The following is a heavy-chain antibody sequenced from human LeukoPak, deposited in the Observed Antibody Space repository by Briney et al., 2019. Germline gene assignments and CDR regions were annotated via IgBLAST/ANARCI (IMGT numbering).Heavy chain of an antibody. CDR3: AGSACSSTSCYVFFDY. CDR1: GYSFTSYW. CDR2: IDPSDSYT. V-gene: IGHV5-10-1*01. Sequence: GESLKISCKGSGYSFTSYWISWVRQMPGKGLEWMGRIDPSDSYTNYSPSFQGHVTISADKSISTAYLQWSSLKASDTAMYYCAGSACSSTSCYVFFDYWGRGTLVTVSS. J-gene: IGHJ4*02. D-gene: IGHD2-2*01.